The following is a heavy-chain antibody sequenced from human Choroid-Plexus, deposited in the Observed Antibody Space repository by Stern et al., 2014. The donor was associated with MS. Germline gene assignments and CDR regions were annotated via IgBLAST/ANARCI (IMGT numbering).Heavy chain of an antibody. V-gene: IGHV3-30*18. J-gene: IGHJ5*02. CDR1: GFTLGSCA. D-gene: IGHD2/OR15-2a*01. CDR3: AKDRQYLTYFFDH. Sequence: VQLVESGGGVVPPGRPLRLSCVASGFTLGSCAMHWVRQAPGKGLEWGAGVSYDGSNKYYADSVKGSFTISRDNSQNTLYMQMSSLRPEDTAVYYCAKDRQYLTYFFDHWGQGSLVTVSS. CDR2: VSYDGSNK.